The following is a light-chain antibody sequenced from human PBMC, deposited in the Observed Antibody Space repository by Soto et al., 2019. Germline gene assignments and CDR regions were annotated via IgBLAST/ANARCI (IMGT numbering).Light chain of an antibody. J-gene: IGLJ3*02. V-gene: IGLV1-40*01. CDR3: AACDSSLSAYV. Sequence: QSVLTQPPSVSGAPGQRVTISCTGSSSNIGAGYDVHWYQQLPGAAPKLLIYDNNNRPSGVPDRFSGSKSGTSASLAITGLQSEDEADYYCAACDSSLSAYVFGGGTKLTVL. CDR1: SSNIGAGYD. CDR2: DNN.